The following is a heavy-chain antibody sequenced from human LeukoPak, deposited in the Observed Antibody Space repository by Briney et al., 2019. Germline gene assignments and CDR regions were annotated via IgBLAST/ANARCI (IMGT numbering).Heavy chain of an antibody. CDR1: GFTFSSYN. Sequence: GGSLRLSCAASGFTFSSYNMNWVRQAPGKGLEWVSYISRSSGNIYYADSVKGRFTISRDNAKNSLYLQMNSLGAEDTAVYYCARAFRDVIFDYWGQGTLVTVSS. J-gene: IGHJ4*02. V-gene: IGHV3-48*04. CDR2: ISRSSGNI. CDR3: ARAFRDVIFDY. D-gene: IGHD5-24*01.